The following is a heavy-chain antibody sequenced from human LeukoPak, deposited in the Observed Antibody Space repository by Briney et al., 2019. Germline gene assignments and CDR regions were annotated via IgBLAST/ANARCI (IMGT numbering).Heavy chain of an antibody. D-gene: IGHD4-17*01. V-gene: IGHV1-69*04. CDR1: GGTFSSYA. CDR3: ARGGRDYGDYDNWFDP. CDR2: IILIFGIA. J-gene: IGHJ5*02. Sequence: SVKVSCKASGGTFSSYAISWVRQAPGQGLEWMGRIILIFGIANYAQKFQGRVTITADKSTSTAYMELSSLRPEDTAVYYCARGGRDYGDYDNWFDPWGQGTLVTVSS.